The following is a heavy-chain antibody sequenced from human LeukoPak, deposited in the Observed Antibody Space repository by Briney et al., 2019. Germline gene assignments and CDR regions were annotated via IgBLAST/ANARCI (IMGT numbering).Heavy chain of an antibody. J-gene: IGHJ6*02. CDR3: ARHSHTYYYGMDV. V-gene: IGHV4-59*08. CDR1: GGSISSYY. CDR2: IYYSGST. Sequence: SETLSLTCTVSGGSISSYYWSWIRQPPGKGLEWIGYIYYSGSTNYNPSLKSRVTISVDTSKNQFSLKLSSVTAADTAVYYCARHSHTYYYGMDVWGQGTTVTVS.